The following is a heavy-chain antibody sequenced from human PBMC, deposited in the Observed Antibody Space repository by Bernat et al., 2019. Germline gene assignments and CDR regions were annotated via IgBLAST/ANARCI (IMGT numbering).Heavy chain of an antibody. Sequence: QVQLVQSGAEVKKPGSSVKVSCKAFGYTFTGYYMHWVRQAPGQGLEWMGWINPNSGGTNYAQKFQGWVTMTRDTSISTAYMELSRLRSDATAVYYCAREYYDILTGRPGGDRYGMDVWGQGTTVTVSS. CDR3: AREYYDILTGRPGGDRYGMDV. J-gene: IGHJ6*02. CDR2: INPNSGGT. D-gene: IGHD3-9*01. V-gene: IGHV1-2*04. CDR1: GYTFTGYY.